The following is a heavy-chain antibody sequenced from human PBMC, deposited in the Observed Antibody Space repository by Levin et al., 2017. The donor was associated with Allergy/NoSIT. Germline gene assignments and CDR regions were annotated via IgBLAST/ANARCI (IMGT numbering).Heavy chain of an antibody. Sequence: ASVKVSCKASGYTFTDYYIHWVRQAPGQGLEWMGWINPDSGGTYYVQKFQGRVTVTTDTSISTTYMELSSLESDDTAVYYCARVLGGAAAFAYWGQGNLVTVGS. CDR1: GYTFTDYY. CDR2: INPDSGGT. V-gene: IGHV1-2*02. J-gene: IGHJ4*02. D-gene: IGHD1-26*01. CDR3: ARVLGGAAAFAY.